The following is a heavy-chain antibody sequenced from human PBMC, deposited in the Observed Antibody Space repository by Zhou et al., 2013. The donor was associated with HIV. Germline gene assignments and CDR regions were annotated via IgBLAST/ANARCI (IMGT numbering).Heavy chain of an antibody. CDR3: ARWVGWYYFDY. CDR2: VYYSGST. D-gene: IGHD6-19*01. Sequence: QVQLQESGPGPVKPSETLFLTCTVSGGSIASSNYYWGWIRQPPGKGLEWIGSVYYSGSTYCNPSLKNRVTISVDTSKSQFSLRLTSVTAADTAVYYCARWVGWYYFDYWGQGTLVTVSS. J-gene: IGHJ4*02. CDR1: GGSIASSNYY. V-gene: IGHV4-39*01.